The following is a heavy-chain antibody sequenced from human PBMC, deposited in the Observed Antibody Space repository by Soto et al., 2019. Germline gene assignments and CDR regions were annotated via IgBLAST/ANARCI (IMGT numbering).Heavy chain of an antibody. D-gene: IGHD3-10*01. Sequence: QVQLQQWGAGLLKPSETLSLTCAVYGGSFSGYYWSWIRQPPGKGLEWIGEINHSGSTNYNPSLKSRVTISVDTSKNQFSLKLSSVTAADTAVYYCARRRRYYGSGSYLPPLPARGYGMDVWGQGTTVTVSS. CDR1: GGSFSGYY. J-gene: IGHJ6*02. V-gene: IGHV4-34*01. CDR3: ARRRRYYGSGSYLPPLPARGYGMDV. CDR2: INHSGST.